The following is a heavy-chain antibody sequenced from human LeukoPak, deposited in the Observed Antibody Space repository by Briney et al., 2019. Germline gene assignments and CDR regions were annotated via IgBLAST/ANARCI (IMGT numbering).Heavy chain of an antibody. D-gene: IGHD3-16*01. CDR1: GFTFSTYW. J-gene: IGHJ4*02. Sequence: GGSLRLSCAASGFTFSTYWMNWVRQAPGKGLEWVANIKPDGSDMYYVDSVKGRFTVSRDNARNSLYLQMNSLRAEDTAVYYCAKGGDHWGQGTLVTVSS. CDR3: AKGGDH. V-gene: IGHV3-7*01. CDR2: IKPDGSDM.